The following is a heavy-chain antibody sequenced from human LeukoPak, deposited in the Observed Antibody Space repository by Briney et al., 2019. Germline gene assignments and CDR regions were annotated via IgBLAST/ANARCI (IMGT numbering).Heavy chain of an antibody. V-gene: IGHV4-59*08. CDR1: GGSISSYY. D-gene: IGHD3-10*01. CDR2: IYYSGST. J-gene: IGHJ4*02. Sequence: SETLSLTCTVSGGSISSYYWSWIRQPPGEGMEWIGYIYYSGSTNYNPSLKSRVTTSVDTSKNQFSLKLSSVTAADTAVYYCARLHSGVIIDYWGQGTLVTVSS. CDR3: ARLHSGVIIDY.